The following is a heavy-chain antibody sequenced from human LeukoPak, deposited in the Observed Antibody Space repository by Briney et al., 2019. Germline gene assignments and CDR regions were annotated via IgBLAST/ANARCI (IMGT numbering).Heavy chain of an antibody. D-gene: IGHD1-20*01. CDR2: ISAYNGNT. J-gene: IGHJ4*02. CDR1: GYTFTSYG. Sequence: VASVKVSCKASGYTFTSYGISWVRRAPGQGLEWMGWISAYNGNTNYAQKLQGRVTMTTDTSTSTAYMELRSLRSDDTAVYYCARVEITGTPDYWGQGTLVTVSS. CDR3: ARVEITGTPDY. V-gene: IGHV1-18*01.